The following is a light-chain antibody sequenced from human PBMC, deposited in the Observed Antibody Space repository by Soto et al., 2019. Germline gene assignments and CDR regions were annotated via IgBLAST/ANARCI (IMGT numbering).Light chain of an antibody. J-gene: IGKJ1*01. Sequence: DIQMTQSPSTLSASVGDRVTITCRASESISSGLAWYHQQPGQGPILRIYKPSTLGSGVPSRISGSGTGTELPLTISSLQADEFAAFFGQQYNAYSFGQGTRL. V-gene: IGKV1-5*03. CDR2: KPS. CDR1: ESISSG. CDR3: QQYNAYS.